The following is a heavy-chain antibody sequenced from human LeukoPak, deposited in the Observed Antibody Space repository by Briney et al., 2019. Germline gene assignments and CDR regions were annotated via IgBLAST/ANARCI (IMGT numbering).Heavy chain of an antibody. CDR3: ARVVVRAGTTTWFDP. D-gene: IGHD1-7*01. V-gene: IGHV1-69*05. J-gene: IGHJ5*02. CDR2: IIPIFGTA. Sequence: GASVKVSCKASGGTFSGYAISWVRQAPGQGLEWMGGIIPIFGTANYAQKFQGRVTITTDESTSTAYMELSSLRSEDTAVYYCARVVVRAGTTTWFDPWGQGTLVTVSS. CDR1: GGTFSGYA.